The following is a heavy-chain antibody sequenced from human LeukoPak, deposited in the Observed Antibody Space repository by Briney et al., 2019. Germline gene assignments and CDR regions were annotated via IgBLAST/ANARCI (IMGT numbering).Heavy chain of an antibody. J-gene: IGHJ6*04. CDR1: GGSFSGYY. CDR2: INHSRST. D-gene: IGHD6-19*01. Sequence: PSETLSLTCAVYGGSFSGYYWSWIRQPPGKGLEWIGEINHSRSTNYNPSLKSRVTISVDTSKNQFSLKLNSVTAADTAVYYCARSGVGYSSGWYVRYYYGMDVWGKGTTVAVSS. CDR3: ARSGVGYSSGWYVRYYYGMDV. V-gene: IGHV4-34*01.